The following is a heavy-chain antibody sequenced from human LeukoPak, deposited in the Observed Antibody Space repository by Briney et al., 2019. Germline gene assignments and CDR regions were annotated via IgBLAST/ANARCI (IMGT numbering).Heavy chain of an antibody. CDR3: AREGYSSGYYQILK. CDR2: IYYSGST. J-gene: IGHJ4*02. Sequence: SQTLSLTCTVSGGSISSGDYSWSWIRQPPGKGLEWIGYIYYSGSTYYNPSLKSRVTISVDTSKNQFSLKLSSVTAADTAVYYCAREGYSSGYYQILKRGQGTLVTVSS. D-gene: IGHD3-22*01. CDR1: GGSISSGDYS. V-gene: IGHV4-30-4*01.